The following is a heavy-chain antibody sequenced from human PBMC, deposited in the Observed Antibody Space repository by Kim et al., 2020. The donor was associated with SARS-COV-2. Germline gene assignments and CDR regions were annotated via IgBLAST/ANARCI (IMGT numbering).Heavy chain of an antibody. CDR1: GFTFSSYA. CDR2: ISGSGGST. CDR3: AKDRPDFFARITMVRGVENDAFDI. Sequence: GGSLRLSCAASGFTFSSYAMSWVRQAPGKGLEWVSAISGSGGSTYYADSVKGRFTISRDNSKNTLYLQMNSLRAEDTAVYYCAKDRPDFFARITMVRGVENDAFDIWAKGQWSPSLQ. J-gene: IGHJ3*02. V-gene: IGHV3-23*01. D-gene: IGHD3-10*01.